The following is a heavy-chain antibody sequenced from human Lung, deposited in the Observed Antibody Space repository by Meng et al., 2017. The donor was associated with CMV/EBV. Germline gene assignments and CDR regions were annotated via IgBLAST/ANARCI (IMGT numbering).Heavy chain of an antibody. CDR3: ARDNDGKDY. CDR2: INSDGSST. CDR1: GLTFSSYW. D-gene: IGHD5-24*01. V-gene: IGHV3-74*01. J-gene: IGHJ4*02. Sequence: GGPLRLSCAASGLTFSSYWMHWVRQAPGKGLVWVSRINSDGSSTSYADSVKGRFTISRDNAKNSLYLQMNSLRVEDTAVYYCARDNDGKDYWGQGTLVTVSS.